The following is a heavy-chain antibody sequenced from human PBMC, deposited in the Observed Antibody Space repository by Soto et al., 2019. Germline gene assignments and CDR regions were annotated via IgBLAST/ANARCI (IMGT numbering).Heavy chain of an antibody. CDR2: ISYDGSNK. Sequence: VQLVESGGGLVKPGGSLRLSCAASGFTFSNAWMTWVRQAPGKGLEWVAVISYDGSNKYYADSVKGRFTISRDNSKNTLYLQMNSLRAEDTAVYYCASSRGYSSSWRRSYFDYWGQGTLVTVSS. J-gene: IGHJ4*02. D-gene: IGHD6-13*01. CDR3: ASSRGYSSSWRRSYFDY. V-gene: IGHV3-30-3*01. CDR1: GFTFSNAW.